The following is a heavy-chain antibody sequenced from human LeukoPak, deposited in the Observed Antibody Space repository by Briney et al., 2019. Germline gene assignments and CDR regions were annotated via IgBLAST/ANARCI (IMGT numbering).Heavy chain of an antibody. D-gene: IGHD5-12*01. CDR1: GYTFTSYG. CDR2: ISAYNGNT. J-gene: IGHJ3*02. CDR3: ARVGKVAQGAFDI. Sequence: ASVKVSCKASGYTFTSYGISWVRQAPGQGLEWMGWISAYNGNTNYAQKLQGRVSMTTHTSTSTAYMALRSLRSDDTAVYYCARVGKVAQGAFDIWGQGTMVTVSS. V-gene: IGHV1-18*01.